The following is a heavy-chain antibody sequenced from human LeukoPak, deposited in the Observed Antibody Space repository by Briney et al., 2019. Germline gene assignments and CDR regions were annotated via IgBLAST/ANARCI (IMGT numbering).Heavy chain of an antibody. CDR3: ARTYLGEFQSFYYYYMDV. Sequence: PSETLSLTCTVSGYSISSSYYWGWIRQPPGKGLEWIGSIYHTGSTYYNPSLKSRVTISVDTSKNQFSLKLNSVTAADTAVYYCARTYLGEFQSFYYYYMDVWGKGTTVTVSS. CDR2: IYHTGST. CDR1: GYSISSSYY. V-gene: IGHV4-38-2*02. J-gene: IGHJ6*03. D-gene: IGHD3-16*01.